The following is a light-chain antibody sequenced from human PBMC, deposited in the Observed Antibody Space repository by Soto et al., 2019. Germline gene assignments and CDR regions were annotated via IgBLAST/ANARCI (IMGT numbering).Light chain of an antibody. CDR1: QGLVYSDGNTF. CDR2: QVS. Sequence: DVVMTQSPLSLSVTLGQPATISCRSSQGLVYSDGNTFLNWFHQRPGQSPRRLIYQVSNRDSGVSDRFSGSGSGTDYTLTISRVQAEDVGIYYCVQGTHWPRTFGQGTKVEIK. V-gene: IGKV2-30*01. J-gene: IGKJ1*01. CDR3: VQGTHWPRT.